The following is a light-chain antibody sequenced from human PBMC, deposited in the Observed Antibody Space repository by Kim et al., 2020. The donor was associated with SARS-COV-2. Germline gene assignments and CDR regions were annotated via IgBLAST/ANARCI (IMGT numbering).Light chain of an antibody. CDR3: QQYNNWPLT. V-gene: IGKV3-15*01. CDR1: QSISSN. CDR2: GAS. J-gene: IGKJ4*01. Sequence: VSPGERATLSCRASQSISSNLAWYQHKPGQAPRLLIHGASTRATDIPARFSGSGSGTEFTLTMSSLQSEDFAIYYCQQYNNWPLTFGGGTKVEI.